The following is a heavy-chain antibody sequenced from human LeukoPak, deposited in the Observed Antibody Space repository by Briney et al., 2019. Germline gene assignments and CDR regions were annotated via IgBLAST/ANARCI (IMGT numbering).Heavy chain of an antibody. CDR2: IWFDGSNK. CDR1: GFTFSSYG. Sequence: GGSLRLSCAASGFTFSSYGMHWVRQAPGKGLEWAALIWFDGSNKYYADSVKGRFTISRDNSKNTLYLQMNSLRAEDTAVYYCARHPDGSLSLDYWGQGTLVTVSS. J-gene: IGHJ4*02. V-gene: IGHV3-33*01. D-gene: IGHD1-26*01. CDR3: ARHPDGSLSLDY.